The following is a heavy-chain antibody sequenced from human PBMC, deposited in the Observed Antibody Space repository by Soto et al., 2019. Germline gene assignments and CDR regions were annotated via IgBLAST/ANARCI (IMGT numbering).Heavy chain of an antibody. CDR1: GFTFSSYA. CDR3: AKAVSGYDSDAFDI. CDR2: ISGSGGST. J-gene: IGHJ3*02. Sequence: GGSLRLSCAASGFTFSSYAISWVRQAPGKGLEWVSAISGSGGSTYYADSVKGRFTISRENSKNTLYLQMNSLRAEDSSVYYCAKAVSGYDSDAFDIWGQGTMVTVSS. D-gene: IGHD5-12*01. V-gene: IGHV3-23*01.